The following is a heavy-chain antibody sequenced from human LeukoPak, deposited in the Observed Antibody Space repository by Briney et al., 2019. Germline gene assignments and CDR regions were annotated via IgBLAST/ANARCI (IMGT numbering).Heavy chain of an antibody. CDR3: ARVFLDAFDI. V-gene: IGHV3-11*01. CDR1: GFTFRDSY. Sequence: PGGSLRLSCAASGFTFRDSYMSWIRQAPGKGLEWVSYISSGGNTIYYADSVKGRFTISRDNAKNSLYLQMNSLRAEDTAVYHCARVFLDAFDIWGQGTMVTVSS. J-gene: IGHJ3*02. CDR2: ISSGGNTI.